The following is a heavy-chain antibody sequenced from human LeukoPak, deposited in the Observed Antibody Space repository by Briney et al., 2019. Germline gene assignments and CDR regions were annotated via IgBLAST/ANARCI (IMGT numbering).Heavy chain of an antibody. CDR1: GFPFSSYE. CDR2: IYSGGST. Sequence: GGSLRLSCEGSGFPFSSYEMNWLRQAPGKGLEWVSVIYSGGSTYYADSVKGRFTISRDNPKNTLYLQMNSLRAEDTAVYYCARDSSGWYRGYYYYYMDVWGKGTTVTVSS. V-gene: IGHV3-66*02. J-gene: IGHJ6*03. CDR3: ARDSSGWYRGYYYYYMDV. D-gene: IGHD6-19*01.